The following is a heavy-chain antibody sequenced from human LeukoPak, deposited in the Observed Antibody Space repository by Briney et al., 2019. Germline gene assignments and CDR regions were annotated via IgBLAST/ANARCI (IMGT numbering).Heavy chain of an antibody. D-gene: IGHD6-13*01. V-gene: IGHV3-9*01. J-gene: IGHJ5*02. CDR2: ISWNSGSI. CDR3: AKAVGIAAAGNWFDP. CDR1: GFTFDDYA. Sequence: SRSLRLSCAASGFTFDDYAMHWVRQAPGKGLEWVSGISWNSGSIGYADSVKGRFTISRDNAKNSLYLQMNSLRAEDTALYYCAKAVGIAAAGNWFDPWGQGTLVTVSS.